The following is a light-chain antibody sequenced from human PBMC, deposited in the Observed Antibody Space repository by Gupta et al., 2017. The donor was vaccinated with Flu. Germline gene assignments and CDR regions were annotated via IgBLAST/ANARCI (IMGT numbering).Light chain of an antibody. CDR1: QRVLYSSNNKTY. V-gene: IGKV4-1*01. J-gene: IGKJ2*01. Sequence: DIVKTQSSDSVAGALGERATNRCKSSQRVLYSSNNKTYLGWYQQKPGQPPKLLIYWASIRESGVPDRFSGSGSGTDFTLTISSLQAEDVAVYYCQQYYTTPMYTFGQGTKLEIK. CDR2: WAS. CDR3: QQYYTTPMYT.